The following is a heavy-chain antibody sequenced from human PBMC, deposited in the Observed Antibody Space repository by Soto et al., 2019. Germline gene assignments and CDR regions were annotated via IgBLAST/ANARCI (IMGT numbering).Heavy chain of an antibody. D-gene: IGHD3-3*01. J-gene: IGHJ5*02. CDR1: GDTNSHY. CDR3: AGVVIKNKYNWFDA. Sequence: QVQLQESGPGLLKPSETLSLTCTVSGDTNSHYLSWVPQAPGKGLEWIGYIYYSGHTNYNPSLKSRLTISMDTSENHFSLKLSSVNAADAGVYYCAGVVIKNKYNWFDAWGQGILVTGAS. CDR2: IYYSGHT. V-gene: IGHV4-59*08.